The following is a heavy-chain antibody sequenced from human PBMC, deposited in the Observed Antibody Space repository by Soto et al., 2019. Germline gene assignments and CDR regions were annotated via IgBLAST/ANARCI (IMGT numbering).Heavy chain of an antibody. V-gene: IGHV3-23*01. CDR1: GFTFSSYA. D-gene: IGHD2-15*01. J-gene: IGHJ4*02. CDR3: AKQGIRLLQYELDY. Sequence: EVQLLESGGGLVQPGGSLRLSCAASGFTFSSYAMSWVRQAPGKGLEWVSAISGSGGSTYYADSVKGRSTISRDNSKNTLYLQMNSLRAEDTAVYYCAKQGIRLLQYELDYWGQGTLVTVSS. CDR2: ISGSGGST.